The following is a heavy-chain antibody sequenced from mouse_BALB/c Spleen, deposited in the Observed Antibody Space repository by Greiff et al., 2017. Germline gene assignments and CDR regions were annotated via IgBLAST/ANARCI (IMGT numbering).Heavy chain of an antibody. D-gene: IGHD2-14*01. CDR3: ARGAYYRYPFAY. Sequence: EVQGVESGGGLVKPGGSLKLSCAASGFTFSSYAMSWVRQTPEKRLEWVASISSGGSTYYPDSVKGRFTISRDNARNILYLQMSSLRSEDTAMYYCARGAYYRYPFAYWGQGTLVTVSA. CDR2: ISSGGST. V-gene: IGHV5-6-5*01. J-gene: IGHJ3*01. CDR1: GFTFSSYA.